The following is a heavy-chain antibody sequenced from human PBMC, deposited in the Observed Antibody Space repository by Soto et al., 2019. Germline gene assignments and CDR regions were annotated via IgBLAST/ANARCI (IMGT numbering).Heavy chain of an antibody. CDR1: GGSFSGYY. D-gene: IGHD2-15*01. J-gene: IGHJ4*02. CDR3: ARGRSGGSCYSVFTSCGLTFDY. V-gene: IGHV4-34*01. CDR2: INHSGST. Sequence: QVQLQQWGAGLLKPSETLSLTCAVYGGSFSGYYWSWIRQPPGKGLEWIGEINHSGSTYYNPSLKSRVTISVDTSKNQFSLKLSSVTAADTAVYYCARGRSGGSCYSVFTSCGLTFDYWGQGTLVTVSS.